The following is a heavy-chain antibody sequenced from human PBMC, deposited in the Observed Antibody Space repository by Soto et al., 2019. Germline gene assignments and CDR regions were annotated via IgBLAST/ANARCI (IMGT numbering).Heavy chain of an antibody. J-gene: IGHJ6*02. CDR1: GFTFSSYA. Sequence: GGSLRLSCAASGFTFSSYAMSWVRQAPGKGLEWVSAISGSGGSTYYADSVKGRFTISRDNSKNTLYLQMNSLRAEDTAVYYCAMGLERNAPTLSYYYGMDVWGQGTTVTVS. V-gene: IGHV3-23*01. D-gene: IGHD1-1*01. CDR2: ISGSGGST. CDR3: AMGLERNAPTLSYYYGMDV.